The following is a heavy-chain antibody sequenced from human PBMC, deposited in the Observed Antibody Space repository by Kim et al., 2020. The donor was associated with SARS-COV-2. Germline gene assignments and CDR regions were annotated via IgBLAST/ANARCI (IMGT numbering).Heavy chain of an antibody. V-gene: IGHV3-30*04. D-gene: IGHD3-3*01. CDR3: ARGSGVPSSYFYGMDG. CDR2: TSHDGGNP. Sequence: GGSLRLSCAASGFTFGNNGMHWVRQAPGKGLEWVAVTSHDGGNPHYPDSVKGRFTISRDNSASTLFLHMNTLRLDDTAVYFCARGSGVPSSYFYGMDGWG. J-gene: IGHJ6*01. CDR1: GFTFGNNG.